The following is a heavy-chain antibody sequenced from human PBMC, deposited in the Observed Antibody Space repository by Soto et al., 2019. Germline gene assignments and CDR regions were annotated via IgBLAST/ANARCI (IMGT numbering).Heavy chain of an antibody. D-gene: IGHD6-13*01. Sequence: ASVKVSCKASGYTFTGYYMHWVRQAPGQGLEWMGWINPNSGGTNYAQKFQGRVTMTRDTSISTAYMELSRLRSDDTAVYYCATMASAGTLNWFDPWGQGTLVTVSS. CDR2: INPNSGGT. CDR1: GYTFTGYY. J-gene: IGHJ5*02. CDR3: ATMASAGTLNWFDP. V-gene: IGHV1-2*02.